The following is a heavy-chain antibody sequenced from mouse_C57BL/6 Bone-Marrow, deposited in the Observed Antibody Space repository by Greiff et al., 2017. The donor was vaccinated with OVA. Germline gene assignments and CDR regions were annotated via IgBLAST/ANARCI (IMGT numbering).Heavy chain of an antibody. CDR2: IWSGGST. CDR1: GFSLTSYG. Sequence: VQLQQSGPGLVQPSQSLSITCTVSGFSLTSYGVHWVRQSPGKGLEWLGVIWSGGSTDYNAAFISSLSISKDNSKSQVFFKMNSLQADDTAIYYCARLGITTVVWGQGTTLTVSS. V-gene: IGHV2-2*01. D-gene: IGHD1-1*01. CDR3: ARLGITTVV. J-gene: IGHJ2*01.